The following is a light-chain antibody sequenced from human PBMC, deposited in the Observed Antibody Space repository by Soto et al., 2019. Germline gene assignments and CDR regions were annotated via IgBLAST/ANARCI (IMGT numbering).Light chain of an antibody. Sequence: QSVLTQPPSVSGAPGQRVTISCTGSTGYDVHWYQQFPGTAPKLLIHDNSIPPSGVPDRFSGSKSGTSASLAITGLQAEDEADYYCQSYDSSLSGWVFGGGTEVTVL. CDR2: DNS. CDR1: TGYD. CDR3: QSYDSSLSGWV. J-gene: IGLJ3*02. V-gene: IGLV1-40*01.